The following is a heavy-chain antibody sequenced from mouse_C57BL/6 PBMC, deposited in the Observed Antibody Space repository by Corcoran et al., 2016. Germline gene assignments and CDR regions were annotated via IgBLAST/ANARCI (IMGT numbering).Heavy chain of an antibody. J-gene: IGHJ2*01. CDR3: ARGHYYGSSYDYFDY. Sequence: QIQLVQSGPELKKPGETVKISCKASGYTFTTYGMSWVKQAPGKGLKWMGWINTYSGVPTYADDFKGRFAFSLETSASTAYLQINNLKNEDTATYFCARGHYYGSSYDYFDYWGQGTTLTVSS. V-gene: IGHV9-3*01. CDR1: GYTFTTYG. CDR2: INTYSGVP. D-gene: IGHD1-1*01.